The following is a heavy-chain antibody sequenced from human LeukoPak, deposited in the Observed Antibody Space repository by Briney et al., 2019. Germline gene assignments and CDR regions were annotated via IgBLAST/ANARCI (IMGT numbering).Heavy chain of an antibody. D-gene: IGHD3-22*01. V-gene: IGHV1-18*01. J-gene: IGHJ4*02. CDR2: ISAYNGNT. CDR1: GYTFTSCG. Sequence: ASVKVSCKASGYTFTSCGISWVRQAPGQGLEWMGWISAYNGNTNYAQKLQGRVTMTTDTSTSTAYMELRSLRSDDTAVYYCARDYGTYYYDSSGYSTDFVPVDYWGQGTLVTVSS. CDR3: ARDYGTYYYDSSGYSTDFVPVDY.